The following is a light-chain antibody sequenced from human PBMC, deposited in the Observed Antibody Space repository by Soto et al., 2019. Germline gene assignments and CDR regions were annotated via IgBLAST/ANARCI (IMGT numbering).Light chain of an antibody. Sequence: QSVLTQPPSASGSPGQSVTISCTGTSSDVGAYNYVSWYQQHPGKAPKLIIYEVSQRPSGVPDRFSGSKSGNTASLTVSGLQAEDEADYYCSSFAGSNNWVFGGGTKLTFL. J-gene: IGLJ3*02. CDR1: SSDVGAYNY. V-gene: IGLV2-8*01. CDR2: EVS. CDR3: SSFAGSNNWV.